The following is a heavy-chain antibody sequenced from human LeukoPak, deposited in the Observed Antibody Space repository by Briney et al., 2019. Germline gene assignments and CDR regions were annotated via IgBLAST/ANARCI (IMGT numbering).Heavy chain of an antibody. D-gene: IGHD7-27*01. CDR1: GFTFSSYA. J-gene: IGHJ3*02. V-gene: IGHV3-23*01. Sequence: GGSLRLSCAASGFTFSSYAMSWVRQAPGKGLKWVSTINDNGAGTYYADSVKGRSTISRDNSYNTVSLQMNSLRAEDTAVYYCARDGDGTDAFDIWGQGTMVTVSS. CDR2: INDNGAGT. CDR3: ARDGDGTDAFDI.